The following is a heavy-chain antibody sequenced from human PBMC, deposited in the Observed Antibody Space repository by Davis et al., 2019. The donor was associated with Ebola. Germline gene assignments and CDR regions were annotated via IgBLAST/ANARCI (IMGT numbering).Heavy chain of an antibody. Sequence: AASVKVSCKASGYTFTNYYMHWVRQAPGQGLEWMGWISAYNGKTSYAQNFQDRVTMTTDTSTTTAYMELRSLTSDDTAVYYCARDVGSYYAGLDYWGRGSLVTVSS. V-gene: IGHV1-18*04. J-gene: IGHJ4*02. D-gene: IGHD1-26*01. CDR2: ISAYNGKT. CDR3: ARDVGSYYAGLDY. CDR1: GYTFTNYY.